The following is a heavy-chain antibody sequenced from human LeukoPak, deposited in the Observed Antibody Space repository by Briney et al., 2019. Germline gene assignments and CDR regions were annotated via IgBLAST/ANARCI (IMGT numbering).Heavy chain of an antibody. V-gene: IGHV4-59*01. CDR2: IYYSGST. D-gene: IGHD3-10*01. J-gene: IGHJ4*02. Sequence: SETLSLTCTVSGGSISSYYWSWIRQPPGKGLEWIGYIYYSGSTNYNPSLKSRVTISVDTSKNQFSLKLSSVTAADTAVYYCARNRWFGELFSFDYWGQGTLVTVSS. CDR3: ARNRWFGELFSFDY. CDR1: GGSISSYY.